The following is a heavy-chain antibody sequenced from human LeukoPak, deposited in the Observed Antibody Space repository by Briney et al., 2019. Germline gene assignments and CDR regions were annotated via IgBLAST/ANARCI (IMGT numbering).Heavy chain of an antibody. J-gene: IGHJ3*02. CDR2: ISAYNGNT. V-gene: IGHV1-18*01. D-gene: IGHD6-13*01. Sequence: ASVKVSCKASGYTFTSYGISWVRQAPGQGLEWMGLISAYNGNTNYAQKLQGRVTMTTDTSTSTAYMELRSLRSDDTAVYYCARLSSSSLGDDALDIWGQGTMVTVSS. CDR1: GYTFTSYG. CDR3: ARLSSSSLGDDALDI.